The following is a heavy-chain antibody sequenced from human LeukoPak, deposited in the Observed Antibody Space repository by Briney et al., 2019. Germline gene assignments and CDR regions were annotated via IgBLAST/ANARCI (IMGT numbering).Heavy chain of an antibody. J-gene: IGHJ4*02. CDR1: GYTFTSYG. CDR2: ISAYNGNT. V-gene: IGHV1-18*04. D-gene: IGHD3-10*01. CDR3: ARSRDYYGSGSSPPDY. Sequence: ASVTVSCMASGYTFTSYGISSVRPAPGQGLEWMGWISAYNGNTNYAQKLQGRVIMTTDTSTSTAYMELRSLRSDDTAVYYCARSRDYYGSGSSPPDYWGQGTLVTVSS.